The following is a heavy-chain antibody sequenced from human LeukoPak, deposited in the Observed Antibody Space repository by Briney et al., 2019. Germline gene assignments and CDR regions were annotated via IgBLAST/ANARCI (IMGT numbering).Heavy chain of an antibody. Sequence: GGSLRLSCAASGFAFSDYYMSWIRQAPGKGLEWVSYISSSGSTIYYADSVKGRFTISRDNAKNSLYLQMNSLRAEDTAVYYCARTRPSQYYFDYWGQGTLVTVSS. CDR3: ARTRPSQYYFDY. D-gene: IGHD2-2*01. CDR2: ISSSGSTI. J-gene: IGHJ4*02. V-gene: IGHV3-11*04. CDR1: GFAFSDYY.